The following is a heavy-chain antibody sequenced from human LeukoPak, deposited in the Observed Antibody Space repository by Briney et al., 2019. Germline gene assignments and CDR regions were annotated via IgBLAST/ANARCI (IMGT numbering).Heavy chain of an antibody. CDR3: AKESSIAALGY. V-gene: IGHV3-9*03. CDR2: ISWNSGSI. Sequence: PGGSLRLSCAASGFTFDDYAMHWVRQAPGKGLEWVSGISWNSGSIGYADSVKGRFTISRDNAKNSLYLQMNSLRAEDMALYHCAKESSIAALGYWGQGTLVTVSS. D-gene: IGHD6-6*01. J-gene: IGHJ4*02. CDR1: GFTFDDYA.